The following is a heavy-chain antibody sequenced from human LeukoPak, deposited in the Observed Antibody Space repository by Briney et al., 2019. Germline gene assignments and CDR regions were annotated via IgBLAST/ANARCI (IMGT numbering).Heavy chain of an antibody. CDR2: ISAYNGNT. D-gene: IGHD3-9*01. Sequence: ASVKVSCKASGYTFTSYGISWVQQAPGQGLEWMGWISAYNGNTNYAQKLQGRVTMTTDTSTSTAYMELRSLRSDDTAVYYCARVPQYFDWLLSGFDYWGQGTLVTVSS. CDR1: GYTFTSYG. V-gene: IGHV1-18*04. J-gene: IGHJ4*02. CDR3: ARVPQYFDWLLSGFDY.